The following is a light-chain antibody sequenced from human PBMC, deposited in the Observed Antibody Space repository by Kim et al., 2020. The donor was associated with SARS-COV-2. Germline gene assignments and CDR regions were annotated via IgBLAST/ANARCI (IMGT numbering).Light chain of an antibody. J-gene: IGKJ5*01. CDR1: QSVISF. CDR2: DAS. Sequence: LSPGETATLSCRASQSVISFLALYQQIPGQAPRLLIYDASNRATGIPARFSGSGSGTDFTLTISSLEPEDFAVYYCQQRSNWPGTFGQGTRLEIK. V-gene: IGKV3-11*01. CDR3: QQRSNWPGT.